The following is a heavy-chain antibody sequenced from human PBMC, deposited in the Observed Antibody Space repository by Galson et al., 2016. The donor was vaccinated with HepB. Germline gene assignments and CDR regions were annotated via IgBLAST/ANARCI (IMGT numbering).Heavy chain of an antibody. J-gene: IGHJ3*02. D-gene: IGHD6-13*01. CDR3: ATARPRVAAVWSAFDI. Sequence: CAISGDSVSSNNAAWNWIRQSPSRGLEWLGRTYYRSKWYNDYAVSVKSRITINPDTSKNQFSLQLNSVTPEDTAIYYCATARPRVAAVWSAFDIWGQGTMVTVSS. CDR2: TYYRSKWYN. CDR1: GDSVSSNNAA. V-gene: IGHV6-1*01.